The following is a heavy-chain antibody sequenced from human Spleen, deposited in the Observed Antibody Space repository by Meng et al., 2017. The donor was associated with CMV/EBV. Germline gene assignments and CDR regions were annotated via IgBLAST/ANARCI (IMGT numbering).Heavy chain of an antibody. CDR3: ARVRASESEDY. V-gene: IGHV4-34*01. D-gene: IGHD3-10*01. Sequence: SETLSLTCAVYGGSFSGYYWSWIRQPPGKGLEWIGEINHSGSTNYNPSLKSRVTISVDTSQNQYSLNLRSVTAADTALYYCARVRASESEDYWGPGTLVTVSS. CDR1: GGSFSGYY. J-gene: IGHJ4*02. CDR2: INHSGST.